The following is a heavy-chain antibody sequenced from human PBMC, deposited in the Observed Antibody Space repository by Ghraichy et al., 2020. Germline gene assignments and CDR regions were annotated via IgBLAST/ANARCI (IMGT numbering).Heavy chain of an antibody. CDR3: ARDRGRVWYFDL. J-gene: IGHJ2*01. CDR1: GFTFSNYN. CDR2: ISSGSGTI. Sequence: GESLNISCAASGFTFSNYNMNWVRQAPGKGLEWVSYISSGSGTIYYADSVKGRVTMSSDNAKNSLYLQMNSLRDEDTAVYYCARDRGRVWYFDLWGRGTLVTVSS. D-gene: IGHD3-10*01. V-gene: IGHV3-48*02.